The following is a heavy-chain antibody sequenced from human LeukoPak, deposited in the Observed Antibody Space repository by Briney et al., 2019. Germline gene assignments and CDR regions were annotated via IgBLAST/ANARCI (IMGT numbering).Heavy chain of an antibody. CDR1: GGSISSSGYY. D-gene: IGHD5-18*01. Sequence: SETLSLTCRVSGGSISSSGYYWGWIRQPPGKGLEWIGTMYYSGSTYYNPSLKSRVTISDTSKSQFSLKLSSVTAADTAVYYCARQLDEYGYVFFDIWGQGTMVTVSS. V-gene: IGHV4-39*01. CDR2: MYYSGST. J-gene: IGHJ3*02. CDR3: ARQLDEYGYVFFDI.